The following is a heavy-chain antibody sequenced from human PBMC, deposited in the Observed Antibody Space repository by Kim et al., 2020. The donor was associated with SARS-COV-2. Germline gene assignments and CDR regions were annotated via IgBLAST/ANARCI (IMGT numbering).Heavy chain of an antibody. Sequence: GGSLRLSCTASGFTFGDYAMSWFRQAPGKGLEWVGFIRSKAYGGTTEYAASVKGRFTISRDDSKSIAYLQMNSLKTEDTAVYYCTRALGGATHDAFDIWGQGTMVTVSS. CDR3: TRALGGATHDAFDI. V-gene: IGHV3-49*03. D-gene: IGHD1-26*01. J-gene: IGHJ3*02. CDR1: GFTFGDYA. CDR2: IRSKAYGGTT.